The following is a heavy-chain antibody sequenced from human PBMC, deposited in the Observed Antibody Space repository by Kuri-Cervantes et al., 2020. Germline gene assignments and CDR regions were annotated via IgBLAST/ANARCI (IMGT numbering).Heavy chain of an antibody. J-gene: IGHJ4*02. CDR2: IIPIFGTA. Sequence: SVKVSCKASGGTFSSYAISWVRQAPGQGLEWMGGIIPIFGTANYAQKFQGRVTMTRNTSISTAYMELSSLRSEDTAVYYCAREGFGSWGGYYFDYWGQGTLVTVSS. CDR3: AREGFGSWGGYYFDY. D-gene: IGHD3-10*01. V-gene: IGHV1-69*05. CDR1: GGTFSSYA.